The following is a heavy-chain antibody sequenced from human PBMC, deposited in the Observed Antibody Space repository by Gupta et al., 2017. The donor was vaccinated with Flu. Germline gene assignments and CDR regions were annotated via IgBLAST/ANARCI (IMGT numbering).Heavy chain of an antibody. CDR2: FIPIFATP. D-gene: IGHD4-17*01. V-gene: IGHV1-69*06. Sequence: QVQLVQSGAEVKPPGSSVKVSCKASGGTFGNYAITWVRQAPGQGLEWMGWFIPIFATPYFSQKFRGRLTISADTSTTTAYMELSSLRSEDTAVYYCARQLPGDYGYFYYYAMDVWGQGTTVTVSS. CDR1: GGTFGNYA. J-gene: IGHJ6*02. CDR3: ARQLPGDYGYFYYYAMDV.